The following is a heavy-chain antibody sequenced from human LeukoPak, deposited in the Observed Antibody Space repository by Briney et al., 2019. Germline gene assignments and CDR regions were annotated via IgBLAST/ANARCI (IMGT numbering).Heavy chain of an antibody. CDR1: GVSIRSSSFY. CDR2: IYYSGCT. V-gene: IGHV4-39*01. J-gene: IGHJ4*02. Sequence: RSRTLSLTCSVSGVSIRSSSFYWGWIRQPPGKGLEWIGSIYYSGCTYYRPSLKSRVTMSVDTSKNQSSLRQSSVTAADTAVYYCARGLRWDLTISGTSTFDYWGQGSLVTVSS. CDR3: ARGLRWDLTISGTSTFDY. D-gene: IGHD1-26*01.